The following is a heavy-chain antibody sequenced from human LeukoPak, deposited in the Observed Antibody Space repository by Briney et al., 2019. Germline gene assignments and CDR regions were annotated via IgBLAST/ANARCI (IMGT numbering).Heavy chain of an antibody. CDR1: VCTFSSYA. CDR2: IIPILGIA. J-gene: IGHJ4*02. CDR3: ARDSPSESSGDSNGWYPSYYFDY. D-gene: IGHD6-19*01. V-gene: IGHV1-69*04. Sequence: SVTVTFKGSVCTFSSYAFSWVRQPHGQGLEWVGRIIPILGIANYAQKFQGRLTITADKSTSTAYMELSSLTSEDTAVYYCARDSPSESSGDSNGWYPSYYFDYWGQGTLVTVSS.